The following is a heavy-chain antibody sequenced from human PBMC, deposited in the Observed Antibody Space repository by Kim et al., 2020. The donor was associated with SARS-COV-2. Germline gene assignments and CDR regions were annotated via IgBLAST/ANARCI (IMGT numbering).Heavy chain of an antibody. CDR1: GFTFSSYS. CDR2: ISSSSSYI. CDR3: ARSFGEYDRYYFDY. V-gene: IGHV3-21*04. J-gene: IGHJ4*02. Sequence: GGSLRLSCAASGFTFSSYSMNWVRQAPGKGLEWVSSISSSSSYIYYADSVKGRFTISRDNAKNSLYLQMNSLRAEDTAVYYCARSFGEYDRYYFDYWGQGTLVTVSS. D-gene: IGHD3-10*01.